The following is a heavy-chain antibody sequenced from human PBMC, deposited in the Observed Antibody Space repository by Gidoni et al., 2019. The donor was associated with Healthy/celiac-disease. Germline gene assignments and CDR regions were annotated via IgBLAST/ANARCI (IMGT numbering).Heavy chain of an antibody. CDR3: TRDHGSGSSAPIQY. D-gene: IGHD3-10*01. J-gene: IGHJ4*02. CDR2: ISSKAYGGPT. CDR1: GFTFGDYA. Sequence: VQLVESGGGLVQPGRSLRLSCTASGFTFGDYAMSWVRQAPGKGLEWVGFISSKAYGGPTEYAASVKGRITISRDDSKSIAYLQMNSLKTEDTAVYYCTRDHGSGSSAPIQYWGQGTLVTVSS. V-gene: IGHV3-49*04.